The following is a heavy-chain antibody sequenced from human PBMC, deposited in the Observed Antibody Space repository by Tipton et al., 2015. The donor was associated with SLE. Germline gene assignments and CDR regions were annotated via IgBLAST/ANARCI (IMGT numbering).Heavy chain of an antibody. CDR2: IYYSGST. CDR3: ARDRNSGDWYFDL. J-gene: IGHJ2*01. D-gene: IGHD4-23*01. CDR1: GGSISSYY. Sequence: GLVKPSETLSLTCTVSGGSISSYYWSWIRQPPGKGLEWIGYIYYSGSTNYNPSLKSRVTISVDTSKNQFSLKLSSVTAADTAVYYCARDRNSGDWYFDLWGRGTLVTVSS. V-gene: IGHV4-59*01.